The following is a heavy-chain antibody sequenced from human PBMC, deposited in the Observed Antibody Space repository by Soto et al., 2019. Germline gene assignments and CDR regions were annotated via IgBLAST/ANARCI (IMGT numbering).Heavy chain of an antibody. CDR2: IYYDGSNR. V-gene: IGHV3-33*01. CDR1: GFSFGTYA. D-gene: IGHD2-8*01. CDR3: ARAFCTNGVCYYFFDY. Sequence: PGGSLRLSCAASGFSFGTYAMHWVRQAPGKGLEWVAVIYYDGSNRYYGEAVKGRFTISRDNSKSTVYLQMSSLRAEDTAVYYCARAFCTNGVCYYFFDYWGHGTLVTVSS. J-gene: IGHJ4*01.